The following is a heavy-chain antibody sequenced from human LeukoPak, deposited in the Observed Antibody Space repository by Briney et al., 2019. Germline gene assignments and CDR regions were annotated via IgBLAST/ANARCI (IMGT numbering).Heavy chain of an antibody. Sequence: SETLSLTCTVSGGSISSYYWSWIRQPPGKGLEWIGSIYYSGSTNYNSSLKSRVTISVDTSKNKFSLKLSSVTAADTAVYYCARETAVPGISSWFDPWGQGTLVTVSS. CDR3: ARETAVPGISSWFDP. CDR1: GGSISSYY. CDR2: IYYSGST. V-gene: IGHV4-59*01. D-gene: IGHD6-19*01. J-gene: IGHJ5*02.